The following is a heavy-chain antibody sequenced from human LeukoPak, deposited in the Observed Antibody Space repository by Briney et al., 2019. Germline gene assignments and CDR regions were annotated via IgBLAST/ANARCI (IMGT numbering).Heavy chain of an antibody. V-gene: IGHV3-21*01. CDR3: ATVGHPYSP. CDR2: ISSSSNYI. CDR1: GFTFSSYT. D-gene: IGHD5-18*01. Sequence: PGGSLRLSCATSGFTFSSYTMNWVRQAPGKELEWVSSISSSSNYIYYADSVKGRFTISRGNAKNSLYLQMNSLRAEDTAVYYCATVGHPYSPWGQGTLVTVSS. J-gene: IGHJ5*02.